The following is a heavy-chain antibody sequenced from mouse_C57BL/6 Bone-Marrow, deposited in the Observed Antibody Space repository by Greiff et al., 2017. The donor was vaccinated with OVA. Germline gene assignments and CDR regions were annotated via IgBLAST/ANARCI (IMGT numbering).Heavy chain of an antibody. J-gene: IGHJ3*01. Sequence: QVQLQESGPGLVQPSPSLSISCTVSGFSLTSYGVHWVRQSPGKGLEWLGEIWSGGSTDYNAAFISRLSIDKDNSKSHVFFKMNSLQADDTAIYYCARDWVTTAYWGQGTLVTVSA. D-gene: IGHD2-2*01. V-gene: IGHV2-2*01. CDR2: IWSGGST. CDR1: GFSLTSYG. CDR3: ARDWVTTAY.